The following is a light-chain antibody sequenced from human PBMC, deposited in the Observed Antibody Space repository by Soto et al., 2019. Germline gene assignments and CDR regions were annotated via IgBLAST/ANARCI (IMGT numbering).Light chain of an antibody. CDR1: QGISTF. Sequence: IQLTQSPSSLSASVGDRVTISCRASQGISTFLTWYQQKPGKAPQLLIYGTSTLETGVPSRFSGSGSGTDFTHTISSLQPEDFATYYCQQLDSYPLTFGQGTRLEVK. CDR3: QQLDSYPLT. J-gene: IGKJ5*01. V-gene: IGKV1-9*01. CDR2: GTS.